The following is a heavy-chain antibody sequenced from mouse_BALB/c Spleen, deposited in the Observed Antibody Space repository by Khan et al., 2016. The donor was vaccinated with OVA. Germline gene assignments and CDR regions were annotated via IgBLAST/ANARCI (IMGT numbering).Heavy chain of an antibody. CDR3: TRGYYGDPFAY. Sequence: EVELVESGGGLVKPGGSLKLSCAASGFTFSDYYMYWVRQTPEKRLEWVATISDGTTYIYYPDNVKGRFTIYRDNAKNNLYLQMSSLKSEDTAMYYCTRGYYGDPFAYGGQGTLVTVSA. D-gene: IGHD2-13*01. J-gene: IGHJ3*01. V-gene: IGHV5-4*02. CDR1: GFTFSDYY. CDR2: ISDGTTYI.